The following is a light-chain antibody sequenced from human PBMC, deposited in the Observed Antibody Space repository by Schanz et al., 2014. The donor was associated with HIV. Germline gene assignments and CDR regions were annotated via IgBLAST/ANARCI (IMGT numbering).Light chain of an antibody. Sequence: QSALTQPASVSGSPGQSITISCTGTSSDHGGYKYVSWYQHHPGKAPKLLIFDVDNRPSGVSHRFSAYKSGNTASLTISGLQAEDEADYYCCSYAGSSTLVFGGGTKLTVL. V-gene: IGLV2-23*02. CDR3: CSYAGSSTLV. CDR1: SSDHGGYKY. J-gene: IGLJ2*01. CDR2: DVD.